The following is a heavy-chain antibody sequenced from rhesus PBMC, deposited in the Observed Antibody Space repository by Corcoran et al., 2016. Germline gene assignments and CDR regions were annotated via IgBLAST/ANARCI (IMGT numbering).Heavy chain of an antibody. CDR3: ARGGDFGYFEF. D-gene: IGHD3-3*01. CDR2: SEPENGEA. J-gene: IGHJ1*01. V-gene: IGHV1-111*02. CDR1: GYTFTDHY. Sequence: EVQLVQSGAEVKKPGASVKISCKASGYTFTDHYLNLVRQAPGKGVEGKGLSEPENGEADHARKCQKRVTIPAEMATETAYMELSSLRSEDTAVYYGARGGDFGYFEFWGQGALVTVSS.